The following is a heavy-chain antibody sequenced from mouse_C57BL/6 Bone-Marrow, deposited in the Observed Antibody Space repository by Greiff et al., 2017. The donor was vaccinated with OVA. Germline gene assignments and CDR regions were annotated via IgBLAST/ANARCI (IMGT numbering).Heavy chain of an antibody. Sequence: EVKLMESGGGLVQPGESLKLSCESNEYEFPSHDMSWVRKTPEKRLELVAAINSDGGSTYYPDTMERRFIISRDNTKKALYLQMSSLRSEDTALYYCARHSYYYGSSYAMDYWGQGTSVTVSS. J-gene: IGHJ4*01. CDR1: EYEFPSHD. V-gene: IGHV5-2*01. CDR2: INSDGGST. D-gene: IGHD1-1*01. CDR3: ARHSYYYGSSYAMDY.